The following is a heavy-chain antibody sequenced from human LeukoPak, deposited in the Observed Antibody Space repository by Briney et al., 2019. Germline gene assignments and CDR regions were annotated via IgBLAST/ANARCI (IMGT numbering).Heavy chain of an antibody. D-gene: IGHD1-26*01. J-gene: IGHJ4*02. CDR2: IYYSGST. CDR3: ASDGRTYFDY. Sequence: PSETLSLTCTVSGGSISSSSYYWGWIRQPPGKGLEWIGSIYYSGSTYYNPSLKSRVTISVDTSKNQFSLKLSSVTAADTAVYYCASDGRTYFDYWGQGTLVTVSS. V-gene: IGHV4-39*01. CDR1: GGSISSSSYY.